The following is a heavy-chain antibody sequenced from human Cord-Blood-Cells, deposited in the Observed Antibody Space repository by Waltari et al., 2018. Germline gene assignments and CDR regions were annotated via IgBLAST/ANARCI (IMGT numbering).Heavy chain of an antibody. Sequence: QVQLVESGGGVVQPGRSLRLSCAASGFTFSSYAMHWVRQGPGKGVEWVAVISYDGSNKYYADSVKGRFTISRDNSKNTLYLQMNSLRAEDTAVYYCARVAFVDYWGQGTLVTVSS. CDR3: ARVAFVDY. CDR2: ISYDGSNK. J-gene: IGHJ4*02. CDR1: GFTFSSYA. V-gene: IGHV3-30-3*01. D-gene: IGHD3-16*01.